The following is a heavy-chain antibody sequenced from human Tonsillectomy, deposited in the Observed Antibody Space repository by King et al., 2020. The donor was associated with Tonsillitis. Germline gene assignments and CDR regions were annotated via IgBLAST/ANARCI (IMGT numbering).Heavy chain of an antibody. V-gene: IGHV4-59*01. D-gene: IGHD3-16*02. J-gene: IGHJ4*02. CDR2: IYYSGST. Sequence: QLQESGPGLVKPSETLSLTCTVSGGSISSYYWSWIRQPPGKGLEWIGYIYYSGSTNYNPSLKSRVTISVDTSKNQFSLKLSSVTAADTAVYYCARERATVNFDYWGQGTLVTVSS. CDR3: ARERATVNFDY. CDR1: GGSISSYY.